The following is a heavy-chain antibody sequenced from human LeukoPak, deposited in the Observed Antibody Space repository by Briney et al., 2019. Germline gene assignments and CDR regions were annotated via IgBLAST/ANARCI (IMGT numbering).Heavy chain of an antibody. CDR3: ARDPLRSSFDS. V-gene: IGHV4-4*07. CDR2: LHVSGST. J-gene: IGHJ4*02. D-gene: IGHD1-26*01. Sequence: SETLSLTCAVSGGSLENNHWAWIRLPAGKGLEWIGRLHVSGSTNFNPSLKSRVTISVDTSKNQFSLKMTSMTAADTAVYFCARDPLRSSFDSWGQGILVTVAP. CDR1: GGSLENNH.